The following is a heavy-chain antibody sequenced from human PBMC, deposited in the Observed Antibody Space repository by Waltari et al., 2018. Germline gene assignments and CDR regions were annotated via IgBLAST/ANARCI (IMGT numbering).Heavy chain of an antibody. CDR3: AKDKARWTGSYFDY. CDR2: ISWDGGST. Sequence: EVQLVESGGVVVQPGGSLRLSCAASGFTFDDYAMHWVRQAPGKGLEWVSLISWDGGSTYYADSVKGRFTISRDNSKNSLYLQMNSLRAEDTALYYCAKDKARWTGSYFDYWGQGTLVTVSS. V-gene: IGHV3-43D*04. D-gene: IGHD4-17*01. J-gene: IGHJ4*02. CDR1: GFTFDDYA.